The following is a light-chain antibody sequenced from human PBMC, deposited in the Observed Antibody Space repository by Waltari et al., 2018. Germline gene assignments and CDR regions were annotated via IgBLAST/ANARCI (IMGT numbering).Light chain of an antibody. V-gene: IGLV2-23*02. CDR2: EVR. CDR1: STDLGTYNV. CDR3: CSFAGNSYV. J-gene: IGLJ1*01. Sequence: QSALTLPASMSGSPGQSITISCTGTSTDLGTYNVVSWYQHHPGKAPKLIIYEVRKRPSGISDRFSGSMSGSTASLTISRLQAEDEAEYYCCSFAGNSYVFGTGTKVTVL.